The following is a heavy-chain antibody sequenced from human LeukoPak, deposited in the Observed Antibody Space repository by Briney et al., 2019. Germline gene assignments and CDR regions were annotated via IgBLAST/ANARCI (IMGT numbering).Heavy chain of an antibody. CDR1: GYSFTSYW. Sequence: GESLKISCKGSGYSFTSYWIGWVRQMPGKGLGWMGIIYPGDSDTRYSPSFQGQVTISADKSISTAYLQWSSLKASDTAMYYCARSPHSSGWDFDYWGQGTLVTVSS. CDR3: ARSPHSSGWDFDY. D-gene: IGHD6-19*01. J-gene: IGHJ4*02. V-gene: IGHV5-51*01. CDR2: IYPGDSDT.